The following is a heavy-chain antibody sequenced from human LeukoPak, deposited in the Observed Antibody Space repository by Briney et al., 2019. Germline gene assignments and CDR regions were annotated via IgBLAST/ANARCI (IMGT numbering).Heavy chain of an antibody. J-gene: IGHJ4*02. V-gene: IGHV4-39*07. Sequence: SQTLSLTCTVSGGSISSGGYYWGWIRQPPGKGLEWIGSIYYSGSTYYNPSLKSRVTISVDTSKNQFSLKLSSVTAADTAVYYCARGGYYGKIYWGQGTLVTVSS. CDR3: ARGGYYGKIY. D-gene: IGHD3-10*01. CDR1: GGSISSGGYY. CDR2: IYYSGST.